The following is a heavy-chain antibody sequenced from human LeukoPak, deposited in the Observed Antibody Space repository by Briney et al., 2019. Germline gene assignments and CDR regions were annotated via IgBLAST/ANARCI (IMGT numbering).Heavy chain of an antibody. CDR1: GFALSSHT. J-gene: IGHJ4*02. D-gene: IGHD1-26*01. Sequence: PGGSLRLSCAASGFALSSHTMNWVRQVPGKGLAWVSTISSSSAIHYADSVKGRFAISRDNTKSSLYLQMNSLRAEDTAVYYCVRDSPGSHFDYWGQGTLVTVSS. CDR3: VRDSPGSHFDY. CDR2: ISSSSAI. V-gene: IGHV3-48*04.